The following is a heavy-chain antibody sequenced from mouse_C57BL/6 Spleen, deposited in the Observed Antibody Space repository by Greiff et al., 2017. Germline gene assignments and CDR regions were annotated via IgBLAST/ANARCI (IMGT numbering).Heavy chain of an antibody. CDR3: ARSGYGNYWAMDY. CDR1: GYTFTSYW. D-gene: IGHD2-1*01. V-gene: IGHV1-64*01. J-gene: IGHJ4*01. CDR2: IHPNSGST. Sequence: QVQLQQPGAELVKPGASVKLSCKASGYTFTSYWMHWVKQRPGQGLEWIGMIHPNSGSTNYNEKFKSKATLTVDKSSSTAYMQLSSLTSEDSAVYYCARSGYGNYWAMDYWGQGTSVTVSS.